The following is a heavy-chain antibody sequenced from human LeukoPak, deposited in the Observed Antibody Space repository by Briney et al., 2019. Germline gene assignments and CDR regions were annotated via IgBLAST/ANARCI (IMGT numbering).Heavy chain of an antibody. J-gene: IGHJ4*02. Sequence: SDTLSLTCAVSGGSISSYYWSGIRHPPGKRVEWIGYIYSSGSTNYHPSLKGRVTVSVDTSKNQFSRKLSSLTAADTAVYYGARHMRGGSIDYWGEGTLVTVSS. V-gene: IGHV4-4*09. D-gene: IGHD3-10*01. CDR1: GGSISSYY. CDR3: ARHMRGGSIDY. CDR2: IYSSGST.